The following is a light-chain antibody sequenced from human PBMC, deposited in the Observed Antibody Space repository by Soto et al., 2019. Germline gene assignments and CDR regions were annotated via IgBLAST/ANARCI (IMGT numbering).Light chain of an antibody. V-gene: IGLV2-14*01. CDR3: SSYTSSSTYV. CDR2: DVT. Sequence: QSALTQAASVSGSPGQSIAISCTGTSIDVGGYNYVSWYQQHPGKAPKLIIYDVTNRPSGVSNRFSGSKSGNTASLTISGLQAEDEADYYCSSYTSSSTYVFGTGTKVTVL. CDR1: SIDVGGYNY. J-gene: IGLJ1*01.